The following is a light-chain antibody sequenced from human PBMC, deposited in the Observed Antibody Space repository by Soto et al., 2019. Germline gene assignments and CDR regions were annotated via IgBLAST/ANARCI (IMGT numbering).Light chain of an antibody. J-gene: IGLJ1*01. V-gene: IGLV2-14*01. Sequence: QSALTQPASVSGSPGQSITISCTGTSSDVGDYNYVSWYQQHPGKAPKLMIYEVSNRPSGVSNRFSGSKSDNTASLTISGLQSEDEADYYCSSYTSSSTAVFGTGTKVTVL. CDR3: SSYTSSSTAV. CDR2: EVS. CDR1: SSDVGDYNY.